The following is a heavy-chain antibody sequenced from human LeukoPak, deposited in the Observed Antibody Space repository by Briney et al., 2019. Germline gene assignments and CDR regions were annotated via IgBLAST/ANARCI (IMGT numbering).Heavy chain of an antibody. J-gene: IGHJ6*02. Sequence: GGSLRLSCAASGFTFDDYGMSWVRQAPGKGLEWVSGINWNGGSTGYADSVKGRFTISRDNAKNSLYLQMNSLRAEDTAVYYCAKDSCSSTSCYVLRWRDNGMDVWGQGTTVTVSS. D-gene: IGHD2-2*01. CDR2: INWNGGST. CDR1: GFTFDDYG. V-gene: IGHV3-20*04. CDR3: AKDSCSSTSCYVLRWRDNGMDV.